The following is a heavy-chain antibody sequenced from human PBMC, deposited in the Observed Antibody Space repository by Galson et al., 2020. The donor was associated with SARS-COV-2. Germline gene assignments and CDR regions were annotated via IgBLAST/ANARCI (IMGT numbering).Heavy chain of an antibody. D-gene: IGHD2-2*01. CDR3: ARAAWDVVVVSAARGMDV. Sequence: LETLSLTCSVSGYSISNGYYWGWIRQSPGKGLEWIGSIYHSGTTYYNPSLKSRVTISVDTSKNQFSLKVTSVTAADTAVYYCARAAWDVVVVSAARGMDVWGQGTTVTVSS. CDR2: IYHSGTT. CDR1: GYSISNGYY. V-gene: IGHV4-38-2*02. J-gene: IGHJ6*02.